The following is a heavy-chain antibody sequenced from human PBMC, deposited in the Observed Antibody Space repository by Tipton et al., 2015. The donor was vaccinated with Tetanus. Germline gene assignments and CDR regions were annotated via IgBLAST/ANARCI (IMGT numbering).Heavy chain of an antibody. Sequence: LSLTCTASGFIFSSYSMNWFRQAPGKGLEWVSTMSSSGSYLYYADSVKGRFTISRDNAKNSLYLQMISLRAEDTAVYSCARGMAEASNCGGDCYSDYWGQGTLVTVSS. CDR3: ARGMAEASNCGGDCYSDY. D-gene: IGHD2-21*02. J-gene: IGHJ4*02. V-gene: IGHV3-21*01. CDR1: GFIFSSYS. CDR2: MSSSGSYL.